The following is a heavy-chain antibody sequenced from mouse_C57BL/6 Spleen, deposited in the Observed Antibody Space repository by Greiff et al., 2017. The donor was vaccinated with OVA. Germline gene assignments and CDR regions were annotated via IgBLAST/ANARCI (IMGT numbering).Heavy chain of an antibody. CDR2: IYPGDGDT. Sequence: VQLQQSGAELVKPGASVKISCKASGYAFSSYWMNWVKQRPGKGLEWIGQIYPGDGDTNYNGKFKGKATLTADKSSSTAYMQLSSLTSEDSAVYFCARWGGFSDAMDYWGQGTSVTVSS. V-gene: IGHV1-80*01. CDR3: ARWGGFSDAMDY. CDR1: GYAFSSYW. J-gene: IGHJ4*01.